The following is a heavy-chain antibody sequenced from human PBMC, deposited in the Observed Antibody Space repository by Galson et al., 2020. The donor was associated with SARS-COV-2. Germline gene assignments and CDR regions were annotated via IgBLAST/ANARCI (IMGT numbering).Heavy chain of an antibody. D-gene: IGHD2-15*01. CDR2: IKQDGSEK. CDR1: GFTFSSYW. J-gene: IGHJ6*02. V-gene: IGHV3-7*01. Sequence: TGGSLRLSCAASGFTFSSYWMSWVRQAPGKGLEWVANIKQDGSEKYYVASVRGRFTISRDNAKNSLYLQMNSLRAEDTAVYYCARAGLASGAYYYYYGMDVWGQGTTVTVSS. CDR3: ARAGLASGAYYYYYGMDV.